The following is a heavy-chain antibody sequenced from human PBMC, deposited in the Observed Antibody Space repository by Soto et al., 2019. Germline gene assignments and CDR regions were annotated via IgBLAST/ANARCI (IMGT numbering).Heavy chain of an antibody. CDR3: ARGRGMDV. J-gene: IGHJ6*02. V-gene: IGHV3-7*01. CDR1: GFTFRNYW. Sequence: GGSLRLSCAASGFTFRNYWMSWVRQAPEKGLEWVANIKQDGSEKYYVDSVKGRFTISRDNAKNSLYLQMNSLRAEDTAVYYCARGRGMDVWGQGTTVTVS. CDR2: IKQDGSEK.